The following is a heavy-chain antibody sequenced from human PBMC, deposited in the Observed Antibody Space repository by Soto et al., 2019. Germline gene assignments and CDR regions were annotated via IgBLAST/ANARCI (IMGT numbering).Heavy chain of an antibody. CDR2: IGGTGGET. J-gene: IGHJ4*02. CDR1: GFTFRNFV. D-gene: IGHD2-21*01. CDR3: AQDRGWGVVSPSHDY. Sequence: EVQLLESGGGIVQPGGSLRVSCVASGFTFRNFVMSWVRQAPGKGLEWVSAIGGTGGETFYADSVKGRFTISRDNSKNTLYLQMNSLRDEDTALYFCAQDRGWGVVSPSHDYWGQGTLVTVSS. V-gene: IGHV3-23*01.